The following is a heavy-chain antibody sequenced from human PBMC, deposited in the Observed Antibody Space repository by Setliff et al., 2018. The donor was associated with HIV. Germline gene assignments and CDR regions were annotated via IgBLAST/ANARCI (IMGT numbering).Heavy chain of an antibody. D-gene: IGHD6-6*01. V-gene: IGHV1-58*01. J-gene: IGHJ4*02. CDR2: IVVGSGNT. CDR1: GFTFTSSA. CDR3: ARADKNHEYSPTD. Sequence: SVKVSCKASGFTFTSSAVQWVRQARGQRLEWIGWIVVGSGNTNYAQKFQERVTITRDMSTSTAYMELSSLRSEDTAVYYCARADKNHEYSPTDWGQGTLVTVSS.